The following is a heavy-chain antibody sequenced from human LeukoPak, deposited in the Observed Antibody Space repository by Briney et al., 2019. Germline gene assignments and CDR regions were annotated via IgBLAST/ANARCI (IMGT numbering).Heavy chain of an antibody. J-gene: IGHJ4*02. Sequence: GEYLKISCKASGYSFANYWIGWVRQMPGKGLEWMGTIYPGDSDTRYSPSFQGQVTISADKSISTAYLQWSSLKASDTAMYYCARRRHCTSGSCEDFDFWGQGTLVTVSS. CDR2: IYPGDSDT. CDR1: GYSFANYW. V-gene: IGHV5-51*01. D-gene: IGHD2-15*01. CDR3: ARRRHCTSGSCEDFDF.